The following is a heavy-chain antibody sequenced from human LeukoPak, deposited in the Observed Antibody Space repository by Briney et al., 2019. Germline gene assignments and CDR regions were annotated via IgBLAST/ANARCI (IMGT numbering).Heavy chain of an antibody. J-gene: IGHJ4*02. CDR1: GYTFTGYY. V-gene: IGHV1-2*02. D-gene: IGHD1-26*01. CDR3: ARLVRNIVGPLARDY. CDR2: INPNSGGT. Sequence: GASVKVSCKASGYTFTGYYMHWVRQAPGQGLEWMGWINPNSGGTNYAQKFQGRVTMTRDTSISTAYMELSRLRSDDTAVYYCARLVRNIVGPLARDYWGQGTLVTVSS.